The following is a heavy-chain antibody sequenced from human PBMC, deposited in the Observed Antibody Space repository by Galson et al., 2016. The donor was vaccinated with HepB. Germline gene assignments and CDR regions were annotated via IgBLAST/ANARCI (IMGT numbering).Heavy chain of an antibody. J-gene: IGHJ4*02. D-gene: IGHD6-13*01. CDR2: ISYDGSNE. CDR3: ARGQNWFLAADIDY. Sequence: SLRLSCAASGFTFSSYPMHWVRQAPGKGLEWLAVISYDGSNEYYADSVKGRFTISRDNSKHTLYLQMNSLRGEDRAIYYCARGQNWFLAADIDYWGQGTLVTVSS. CDR1: GFTFSSYP. V-gene: IGHV3-30-3*01.